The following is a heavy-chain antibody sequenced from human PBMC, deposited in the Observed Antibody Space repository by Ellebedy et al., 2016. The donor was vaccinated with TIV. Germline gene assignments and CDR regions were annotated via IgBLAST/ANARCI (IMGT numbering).Heavy chain of an antibody. CDR2: INGDGGST. CDR1: GFTLSGYW. D-gene: IGHD1-26*01. J-gene: IGHJ4*02. V-gene: IGHV3-74*01. Sequence: LSLTCSASGFTLSGYWMHWVRQAPGKGLVWVLRINGDGGSTTYADFVKGRFTISRDHAKNSLYLQMNSLTNDDTAVDYCAREAIAGAAFDLWGQGTLVTVSS. CDR3: AREAIAGAAFDL.